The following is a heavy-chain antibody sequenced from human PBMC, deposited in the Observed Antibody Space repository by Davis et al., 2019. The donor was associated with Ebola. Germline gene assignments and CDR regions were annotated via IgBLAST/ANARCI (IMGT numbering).Heavy chain of an antibody. V-gene: IGHV4-59*12. CDR1: GGSISSYY. J-gene: IGHJ4*02. CDR2: IYYSGST. CDR3: ARATTVVTPFDY. D-gene: IGHD4-23*01. Sequence: SETLSLTCTVSGGSISSYYWSWIRQPPGKGLEWIGYIYYSGSTNYNPSLKSRVTISVDTSKNQFSLKLSSVTAADTAVYYCARATTVVTPFDYWGQGTLVTVSS.